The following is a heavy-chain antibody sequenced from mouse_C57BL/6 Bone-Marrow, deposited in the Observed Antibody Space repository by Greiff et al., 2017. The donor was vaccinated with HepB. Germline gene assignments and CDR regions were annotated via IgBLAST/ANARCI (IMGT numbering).Heavy chain of an antibody. V-gene: IGHV1-53*01. CDR1: GYTFHSYW. Sequence: VHVKPPGTELVKPGALVKLSCKASGYTFHSYWMHWVKQRPGQGLEWNGNINPSNGGTNYNEKFKSKATLTVDKSSSTAYMQLSSLTSEDSAVYYCARPSYYWYFDVWGTGTTVTVSS. CDR2: INPSNGGT. CDR3: ARPSYYWYFDV. J-gene: IGHJ1*03.